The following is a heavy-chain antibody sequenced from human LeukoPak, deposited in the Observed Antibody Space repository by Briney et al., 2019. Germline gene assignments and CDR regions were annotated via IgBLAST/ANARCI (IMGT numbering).Heavy chain of an antibody. CDR3: ARDKTNYCFWSGPKSNPWFDP. Sequence: ASVKVSCKASGYTFTGYYMHWVRQAPGQGLEWMGRINPNSGGTNYAQKFQGRVTMTRDTSISTAYMELSRLRSDDTAVYYCARDKTNYCFWSGPKSNPWFDPWGQGTLVTVSS. CDR1: GYTFTGYY. V-gene: IGHV1-2*06. CDR2: INPNSGGT. J-gene: IGHJ5*02. D-gene: IGHD3-3*01.